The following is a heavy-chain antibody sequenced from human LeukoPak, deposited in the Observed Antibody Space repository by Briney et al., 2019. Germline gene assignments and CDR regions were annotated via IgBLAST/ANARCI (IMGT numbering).Heavy chain of an antibody. D-gene: IGHD5-24*01. CDR2: IYYTDST. Sequence: SETLSLTCTVSGGSIRSRSYYWGWIRQPPGKGLEWIASIYYTDSTSYNPSLKSRVTISVDTSKNQFSLKLSSVTAADTAVYYCARLRSRDGYNFDYWGQGTLVTVSS. J-gene: IGHJ4*02. CDR1: GGSIRSRSYY. CDR3: ARLRSRDGYNFDY. V-gene: IGHV4-39*01.